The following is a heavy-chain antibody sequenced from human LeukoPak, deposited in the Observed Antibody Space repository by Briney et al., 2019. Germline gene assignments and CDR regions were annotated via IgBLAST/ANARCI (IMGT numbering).Heavy chain of an antibody. CDR1: GFTFSIYW. J-gene: IGHJ4*02. CDR2: INSDGSHI. Sequence: GGSLRLSCAASGFTFSIYWMHWVRQAPGKGLVWAARINSDGSHITYSDSVKGRFTISRDNAKNTVYLQMNRLRAEDTAVYYCAREHFGYSYEYWGQGTLVTVSS. V-gene: IGHV3-74*01. D-gene: IGHD5-18*01. CDR3: AREHFGYSYEY.